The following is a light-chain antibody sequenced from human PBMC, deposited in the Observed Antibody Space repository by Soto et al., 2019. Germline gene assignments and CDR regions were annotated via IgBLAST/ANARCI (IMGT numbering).Light chain of an antibody. CDR3: QQYDNLPLA. V-gene: IGKV1-33*01. CDR2: DAS. CDR1: QDISNY. J-gene: IGKJ3*01. Sequence: DIPMTQSPSSLSASVGDRVTITCQASQDISNYLNWYQQKPGKAPKLLIYDASKLETGVPSRFSGSGSWTYFTFTISSLQPKDIATYYCQQYDNLPLAFGPGTKVDIK.